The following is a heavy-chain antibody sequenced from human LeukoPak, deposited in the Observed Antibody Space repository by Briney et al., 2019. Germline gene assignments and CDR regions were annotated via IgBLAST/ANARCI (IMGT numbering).Heavy chain of an antibody. CDR1: GYTFTGYY. J-gene: IGHJ6*03. CDR3: ARAPPPYYYMDV. CDR2: INPNSGGT. V-gene: IGHV1-2*02. Sequence: ASVKVSCKASGYTFTGYYMHWVRQAPGQGLEWMGWINPNSGGTNYAQKFQGRVTMTRDTSISIAYMELSRLRSDDTALYYCARAPPPYYYMDVWGKGTTVTVSS.